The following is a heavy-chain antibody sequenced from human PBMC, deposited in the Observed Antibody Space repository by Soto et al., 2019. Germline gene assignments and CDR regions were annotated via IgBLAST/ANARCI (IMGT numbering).Heavy chain of an antibody. D-gene: IGHD6-25*01. J-gene: IGHJ5*02. CDR3: AREVIAATGTIRWFDP. V-gene: IGHV3-74*03. CDR1: GFTFSRHW. CDR2: INDDGSST. Sequence: EVQLVESGGGLVQPGGSLRLSCAASGFTFSRHWMHWVRQTPGKGPVWVSRINDDGSSTKYADSVMGRFTIARDNAKNTVFLQMSSLRAEDTAVYYCAREVIAATGTIRWFDPWGQGTLVTVSS.